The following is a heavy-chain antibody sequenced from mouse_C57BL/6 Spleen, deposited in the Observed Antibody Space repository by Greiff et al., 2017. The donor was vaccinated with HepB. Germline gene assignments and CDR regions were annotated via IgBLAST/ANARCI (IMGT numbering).Heavy chain of an antibody. CDR3: AGYHYDYWFAY. Sequence: QVQLQQPGAELVKPGASVKLSCTASGYTFTSYWMHWVKQRPVQGLEWIGKIDPDDGETNYNQKFKGKATMTADKSSTTAYMQLSSLTSEDSAVYYCAGYHYDYWFAYWGQGTLVTVSA. D-gene: IGHD2-4*01. V-gene: IGHV1-69*02. CDR1: GYTFTSYW. J-gene: IGHJ3*01. CDR2: IDPDDGET.